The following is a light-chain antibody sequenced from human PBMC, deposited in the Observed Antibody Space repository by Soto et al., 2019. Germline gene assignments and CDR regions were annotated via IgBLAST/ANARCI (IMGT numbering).Light chain of an antibody. CDR1: SSDVGGYNY. J-gene: IGLJ1*01. CDR3: CSYAGSYTFDV. CDR2: DVS. V-gene: IGLV2-11*01. Sequence: QSALTQPRSVSGSPGKSVTISCTGTSSDVGGYNYVSWYQQHPGKAPKLMIYDVSKRPSGVPDRFSGSKSGNTASLTISGLQAEDEADYYCCSYAGSYTFDVFGTGTKLTVL.